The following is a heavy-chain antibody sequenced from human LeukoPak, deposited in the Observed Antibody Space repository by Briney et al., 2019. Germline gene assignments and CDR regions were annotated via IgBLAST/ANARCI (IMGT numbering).Heavy chain of an antibody. Sequence: SETLSLTCYVSGGSISGYHWSWIRQPPGKGLEWLGYIYYSGSSNYNPSLKSRVTMSADTSKNQFSLKLSSVTAADTAVYYCARDGRYDSSSWRNLNDAFDIWGQGTMVTVSS. D-gene: IGHD6-13*01. V-gene: IGHV4-59*01. CDR3: ARDGRYDSSSWRNLNDAFDI. J-gene: IGHJ3*02. CDR1: GGSISGYH. CDR2: IYYSGSS.